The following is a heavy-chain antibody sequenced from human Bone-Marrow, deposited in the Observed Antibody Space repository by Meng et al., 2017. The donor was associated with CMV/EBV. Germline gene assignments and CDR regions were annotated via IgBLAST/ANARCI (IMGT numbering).Heavy chain of an antibody. CDR1: GFTFSSYS. CDR2: ISSSSSYI. Sequence: GGFLRLSCAASGFTFSSYSMNWVRQAPGKGLEWVSSISSSSSYIYYADSVKDRFTISRDNAKNSLYLQMNSLRAEDTAVYYCGGGSRHYYYYGMDVWGQGTTVTVSS. D-gene: IGHD3-16*01. V-gene: IGHV3-21*01. CDR3: GGGSRHYYYYGMDV. J-gene: IGHJ6*02.